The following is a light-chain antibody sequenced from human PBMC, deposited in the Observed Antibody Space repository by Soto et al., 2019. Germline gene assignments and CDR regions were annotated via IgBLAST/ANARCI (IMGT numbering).Light chain of an antibody. CDR1: QSISSSY. J-gene: IGKJ1*01. CDR3: QQYGTSSWT. V-gene: IGKV3-20*01. Sequence: EIVLTQSPGTLSLSPGERATLSCRASQSISSSYLAWLQQKPGQAPRLLIYGASSRATGIPDRFSGSGSGTDFTLTISRLEPEDFAVYYCQQYGTSSWTFGQGTKVEIK. CDR2: GAS.